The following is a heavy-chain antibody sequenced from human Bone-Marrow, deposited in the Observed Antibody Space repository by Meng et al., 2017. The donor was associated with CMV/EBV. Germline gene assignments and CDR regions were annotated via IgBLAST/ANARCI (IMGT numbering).Heavy chain of an antibody. CDR1: GYTFTSNY. CDR2: INPSGGST. CDR3: AREPLQSNYYDSSHPGFDY. Sequence: ASVKVSCKASGYTFTSNYIHWVRQAPGQGLEWMGLINPSGGSTSYAQKFQGRVTMTRDTSTSTVYMELSSLRSEDTAVYYCAREPLQSNYYDSSHPGFDYWGQGTLVTVSS. J-gene: IGHJ4*02. D-gene: IGHD3-22*01. V-gene: IGHV1-46*01.